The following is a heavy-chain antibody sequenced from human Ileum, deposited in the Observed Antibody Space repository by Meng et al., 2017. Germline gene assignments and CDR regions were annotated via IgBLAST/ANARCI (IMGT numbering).Heavy chain of an antibody. CDR3: ASGNSKWEPFDY. V-gene: IGHV4-59*01. CDR1: GGSISSSY. J-gene: IGHJ4*02. Sequence: QVQLQESGPGLVKPSETLSLTCTVSGGSISSSYWSWIRQPPGKGLEWIGYIYYSGSTNYNPSLKSRVTISVDTSKNQFSLKLSSVTAADTAVYYCASGNSKWEPFDYWGQGTLVTVSS. D-gene: IGHD1-26*01. CDR2: IYYSGST.